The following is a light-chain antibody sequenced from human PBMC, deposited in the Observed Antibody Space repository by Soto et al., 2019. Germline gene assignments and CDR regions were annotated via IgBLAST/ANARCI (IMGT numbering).Light chain of an antibody. CDR2: DNS. CDR3: RSYDRSRVV. CDR1: SSNIGAGYD. Sequence: QSVLTQPPSVSGAPGQRVTISCTGSSSNIGAGYDVHWYQQLPGTAPKLIIYDNSNRPSGVPDRFSGSKSGTSASLTITGLQDEDEADYYCRSYDRSRVVFGGGTQLTVL. V-gene: IGLV1-40*01. J-gene: IGLJ2*01.